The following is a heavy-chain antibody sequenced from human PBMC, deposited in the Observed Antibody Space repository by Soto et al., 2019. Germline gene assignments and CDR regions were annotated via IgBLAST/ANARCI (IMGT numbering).Heavy chain of an antibody. CDR3: AKDIRPDFWRGYARVRRDAFDV. D-gene: IGHD3-3*01. Sequence: EVQLLESGGGLVQPGGSLRLSCAASGFTFSSYAMSWVRQAPGKGLEWVSAISGSGGSTYYADSVKGRFTISRDNSMNTLDMQISSLRAGDTAVYYCAKDIRPDFWRGYARVRRDAFDVGGQGTTVTVSS. CDR1: GFTFSSYA. J-gene: IGHJ6*02. V-gene: IGHV3-23*01. CDR2: ISGSGGST.